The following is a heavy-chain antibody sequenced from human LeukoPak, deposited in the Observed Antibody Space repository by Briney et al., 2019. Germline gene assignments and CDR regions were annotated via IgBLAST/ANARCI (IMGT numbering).Heavy chain of an antibody. CDR3: ARAGGITMVRGVIAGDYYYYMDV. CDR1: GFTFSSYE. CDR2: ISSSGSTI. Sequence: PGGSLRLSCAASGFTFSSYEMNWVRQAPGKGLEWVSYISSSGSTIYYADSVKGRFTISRDNAKNSLYLQMNSLRAEDTAVYYCARAGGITMVRGVIAGDYYYYMDVWGKGTTVTVSS. J-gene: IGHJ6*03. D-gene: IGHD3-10*01. V-gene: IGHV3-48*03.